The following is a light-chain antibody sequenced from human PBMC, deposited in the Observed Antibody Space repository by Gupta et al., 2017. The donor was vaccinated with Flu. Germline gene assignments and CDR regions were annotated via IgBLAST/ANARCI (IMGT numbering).Light chain of an antibody. CDR3: QQDNSWPRS. Sequence: ELVMTQSPATLSVSPGERAALSCRTSQSVGNKLAWYQQKPGQAPRLLIYGASTRASDVSGRISGSGSGTEFTLTISSLQSEDFAIYYCQQDNSWPRSFGQGTKLEIK. J-gene: IGKJ2*03. CDR1: QSVGNK. CDR2: GAS. V-gene: IGKV3-15*01.